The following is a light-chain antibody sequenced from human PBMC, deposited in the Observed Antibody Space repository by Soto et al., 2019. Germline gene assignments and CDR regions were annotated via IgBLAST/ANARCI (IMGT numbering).Light chain of an antibody. CDR1: QDIRSD. V-gene: IGKV1-6*01. Sequence: AIQMTQFPSSLSASVGDRFTITCQASQDIRSDLGWYQQSPGKAPKLLIYAASSLQSGVPSRFSGSGSGTDFTLTISSLQPEDFATYYCLQGYEYQLTFSGGTKVDIK. CDR3: LQGYEYQLT. J-gene: IGKJ4*01. CDR2: AAS.